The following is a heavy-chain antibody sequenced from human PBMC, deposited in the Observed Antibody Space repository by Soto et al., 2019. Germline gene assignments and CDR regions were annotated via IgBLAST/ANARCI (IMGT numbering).Heavy chain of an antibody. J-gene: IGHJ4*02. Sequence: EVQLVESGGGLVQPGGSLKLSCAASGFTFSGSAKHWVRQASGKGLEWVGRIRSKANSYATAYAASVKGRFTISRDDSKNTAYLQMNSLKTEDTAVYYCRVYDNSGPTLGDYWGQGTLVTVSS. CDR2: IRSKANSYAT. D-gene: IGHD3-22*01. V-gene: IGHV3-73*02. CDR3: RVYDNSGPTLGDY. CDR1: GFTFSGSA.